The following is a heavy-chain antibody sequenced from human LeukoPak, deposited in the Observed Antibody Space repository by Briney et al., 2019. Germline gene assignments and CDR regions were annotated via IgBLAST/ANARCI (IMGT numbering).Heavy chain of an antibody. CDR1: GGSISSSSYY. Sequence: PSETLSLTCTVSGGSISSSSYYWGWIRQPPGKGLEWIGSIYYSGSTYYNPSLKSRVTISVDTSKNQFSLKLSSVTAADTAVYYCARAAAAGLYYYYYMDVWGKGTTVTVSS. D-gene: IGHD6-13*01. CDR3: ARAAAAGLYYYYYMDV. J-gene: IGHJ6*03. V-gene: IGHV4-39*07. CDR2: IYYSGST.